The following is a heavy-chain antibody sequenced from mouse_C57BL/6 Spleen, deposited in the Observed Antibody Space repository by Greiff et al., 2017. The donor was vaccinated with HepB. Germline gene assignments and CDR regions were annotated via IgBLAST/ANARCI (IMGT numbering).Heavy chain of an antibody. V-gene: IGHV5-6*01. CDR3: ARQRGPYYFDY. CDR2: ISSGGSYT. J-gene: IGHJ2*01. CDR1: GFTFSSYG. Sequence: EVQVVESGGDLVKPGGSLKLSCAASGFTFSSYGMSWVRQTPDKRLEWVATISSGGSYTYYPDSVKGRFTISRDNAKNTLYLQMSSLKSEDTAMYYCARQRGPYYFDYWGQGTTLTVSS.